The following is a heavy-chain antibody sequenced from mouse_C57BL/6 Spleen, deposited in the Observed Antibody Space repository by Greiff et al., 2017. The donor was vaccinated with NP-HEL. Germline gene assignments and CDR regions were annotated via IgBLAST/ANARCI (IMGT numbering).Heavy chain of an antibody. Sequence: VQLQQPGAELVKPGASVKLSCKASGYTFTSYWMHWVKQRPGQGLEWIGMIHPNSGSTNYNEKFKSKATLTVDKSSSTAYMQLSSLTSEDSAVYYWAREDYGSSYGYFDVWGTGTTVTVSS. J-gene: IGHJ1*03. D-gene: IGHD1-1*01. CDR1: GYTFTSYW. CDR2: IHPNSGST. CDR3: AREDYGSSYGYFDV. V-gene: IGHV1-64*01.